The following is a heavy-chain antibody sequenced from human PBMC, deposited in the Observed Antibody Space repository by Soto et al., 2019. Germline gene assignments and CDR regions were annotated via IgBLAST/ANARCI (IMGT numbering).Heavy chain of an antibody. CDR2: ISYDGSNK. CDR3: AKGSGGYSYYGVDV. V-gene: IGHV3-30*14. D-gene: IGHD3-16*01. J-gene: IGHJ6*02. CDR1: GFTFSGYA. Sequence: GGSLRIASADTGFTFSGYALHWVRLAPGKGLEWLALISYDGSNKYYADSVKGRFTISRDNSKNTMYLQMDSLRADDTAVFYCAKGSGGYSYYGVDVWGQGTTVTVSS.